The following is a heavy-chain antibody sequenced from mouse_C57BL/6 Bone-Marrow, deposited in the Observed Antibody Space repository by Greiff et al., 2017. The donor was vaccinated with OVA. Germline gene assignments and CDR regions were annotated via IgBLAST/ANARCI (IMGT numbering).Heavy chain of an antibody. CDR2: ISSGSSTI. CDR1: GFTFSDYG. Sequence: EVHLVESGGGLVKPGGSLKLSCAASGFTFSDYGMHWVRQAPEQGLEWVAYISSGSSTIYYADTVKGRFTISRDNAKNTLFLQMTSLRSEDTAMNYCARGGMDYWGQGTSVTVSS. CDR3: ARGGMDY. V-gene: IGHV5-17*01. J-gene: IGHJ4*01.